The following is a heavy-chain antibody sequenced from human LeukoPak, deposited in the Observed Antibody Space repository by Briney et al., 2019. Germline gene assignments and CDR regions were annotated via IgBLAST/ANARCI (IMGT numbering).Heavy chain of an antibody. D-gene: IGHD3-3*01. V-gene: IGHV3-7*01. CDR3: ARGAFGATTYFEH. Sequence: GGSLRLSCAASEFTFSLYRMSWVRQAPGTGLEWVANINQDGSEKYYVDSVKGRFTISRDNTKNSLYLQLNSLRAEDTAVYYCARGAFGATTYFEHWGQGTLVTVSS. J-gene: IGHJ4*02. CDR2: INQDGSEK. CDR1: EFTFSLYR.